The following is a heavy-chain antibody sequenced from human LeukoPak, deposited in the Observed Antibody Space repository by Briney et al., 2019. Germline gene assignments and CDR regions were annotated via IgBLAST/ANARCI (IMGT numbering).Heavy chain of an antibody. Sequence: GRSLRLSCAASGFTFNTYGMNWVRQAPGKGLEWVSSISGSGGSTYYADSLKGRFTISRDNSKNTLYLQMNSLRAEDTAVYYCARDGYSFGHDFDYWGQGTLVTVSS. D-gene: IGHD5-18*01. CDR1: GFTFNTYG. V-gene: IGHV3-23*01. J-gene: IGHJ4*02. CDR3: ARDGYSFGHDFDY. CDR2: ISGSGGST.